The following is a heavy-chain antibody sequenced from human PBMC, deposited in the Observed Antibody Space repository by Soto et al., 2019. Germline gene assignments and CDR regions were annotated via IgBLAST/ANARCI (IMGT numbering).Heavy chain of an antibody. J-gene: IGHJ6*02. V-gene: IGHV1-69*01. D-gene: IGHD2-2*01. CDR2: IIPISGTA. Sequence: QVQLVQSGAEVKKRGSSVKVSCKASGGTFSSYAISWVRQAPGQGLEWMGGIIPISGTANYAQKFQGRVTITAAESTSTAYMELSSPRSEDTAVYYCARSQGSSTSLDIYYYYYYGMDVWGQGTTVTVSS. CDR1: GGTFSSYA. CDR3: ARSQGSSTSLDIYYYYYYGMDV.